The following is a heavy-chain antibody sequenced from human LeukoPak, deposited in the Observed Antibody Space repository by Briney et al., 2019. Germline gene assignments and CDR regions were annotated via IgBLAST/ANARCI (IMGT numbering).Heavy chain of an antibody. CDR3: ARAPNYYDSSGYYYVRSWYFDY. CDR1: GYTFTSYA. V-gene: IGHV1-3*01. CDR2: INAGNGNT. J-gene: IGHJ4*02. Sequence: ASVNVSCKASGYTFTSYAMHWVRQAPGQRLEWMGWINAGNGNTKYSQKFQGRVTITRDTSASTAYMELSSLRSEDTAVYYCARAPNYYDSSGYYYVRSWYFDYWGQGTLVTVSS. D-gene: IGHD3-22*01.